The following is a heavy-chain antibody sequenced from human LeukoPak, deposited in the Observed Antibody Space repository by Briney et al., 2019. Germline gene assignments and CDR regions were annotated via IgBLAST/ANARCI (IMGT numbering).Heavy chain of an antibody. V-gene: IGHV3-74*01. CDR3: ARVGVSTTHLFDY. J-gene: IGHJ4*02. D-gene: IGHD5/OR15-5a*01. Sequence: QSGGSLRLSCAASGFTFSSYWMHWVRQAPGKGLVWVSRINTDGSSTSYADSVKGRLTISRDNAKNTLYLQMNSLRVEDTAVYYCARVGVSTTHLFDYWGQGTLVTVSS. CDR2: INTDGSST. CDR1: GFTFSSYW.